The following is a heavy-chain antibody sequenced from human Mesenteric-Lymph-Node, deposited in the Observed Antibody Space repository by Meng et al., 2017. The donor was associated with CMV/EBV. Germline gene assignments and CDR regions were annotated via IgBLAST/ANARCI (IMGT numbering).Heavy chain of an antibody. D-gene: IGHD4-11*01. Sequence: SLKISCVASGFTCDDYATHWVRQTPEKVLEWVSSITCNTNNIPYADSVMGRFTISRDNAKNSLYLQMNSLRAEDTAVYYCARDLSYSTPLTYYYYDGMDVWGQGTTVTVSS. CDR1: GFTCDDYA. CDR3: ARDLSYSTPLTYYYYDGMDV. CDR2: ITCNTNNI. V-gene: IGHV3-9*01. J-gene: IGHJ6*02.